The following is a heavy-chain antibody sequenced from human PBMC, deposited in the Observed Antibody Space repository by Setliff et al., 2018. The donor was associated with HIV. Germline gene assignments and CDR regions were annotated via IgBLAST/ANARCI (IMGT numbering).Heavy chain of an antibody. CDR1: DYSISSGYY. Sequence: PSETLSLTCAVSDYSISSGYYWGWIRQPPGKGLEWIGSTYHSGSTYYNPSLKSRVTISVDTSKNQFSLNLSSVTAADTAVYYCARHDGTYCGGDCYLLGYFDLWGRGTLVTVSS. CDR3: ARHDGTYCGGDCYLLGYFDL. D-gene: IGHD2-21*02. V-gene: IGHV4-38-2*01. J-gene: IGHJ2*01. CDR2: TYHSGST.